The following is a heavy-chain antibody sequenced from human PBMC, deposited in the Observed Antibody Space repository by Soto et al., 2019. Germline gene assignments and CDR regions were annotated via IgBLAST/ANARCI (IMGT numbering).Heavy chain of an antibody. Sequence: QVVLVQSGAEMKNPGSSVKVSCKASGGTFGRNAINWVRQAPGQGLEWMGGIIPMFGTANHAQKFRDRIMITADESTNTVYLEVNSLRSEDTAIYYCARPQGSGRRFNALDFWGQGTKVIVSS. CDR2: IIPMFGTA. CDR1: GGTFGRNA. J-gene: IGHJ3*01. CDR3: ARPQGSGRRFNALDF. D-gene: IGHD6-19*01. V-gene: IGHV1-69*01.